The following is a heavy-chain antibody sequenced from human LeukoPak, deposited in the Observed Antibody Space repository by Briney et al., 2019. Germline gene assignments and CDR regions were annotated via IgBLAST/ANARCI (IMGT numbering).Heavy chain of an antibody. CDR2: IKQDGSEK. V-gene: IGHV3-7*01. CDR1: GFTFSNYW. Sequence: GGSLRLSCAASGFTFSNYWMSWVRQAPGKGLEWVANIKQDGSEKYYVDSVKGRFTISRDNAKNSLYLQMNSLRAEDTAVYYCARVVGTTLDYWGQGTLVTVSS. CDR3: ARVVGTTLDY. D-gene: IGHD1-7*01. J-gene: IGHJ4*02.